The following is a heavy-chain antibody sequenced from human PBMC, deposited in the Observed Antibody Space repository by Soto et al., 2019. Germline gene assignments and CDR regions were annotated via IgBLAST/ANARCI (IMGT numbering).Heavy chain of an antibody. D-gene: IGHD3-10*01. J-gene: IGHJ6*02. CDR3: ATDHTGFGELLFHYGMDV. Sequence: APVKVSCKVSGYSFTDHYIHWVRQAPGQGLEWMGWVHPNTGGTNYAQRFHGRVTMTRDMSITTAYMELSSLRSEDTAVYYCATDHTGFGELLFHYGMDVWGQGTTVTVSS. CDR2: VHPNTGGT. CDR1: GYSFTDHY. V-gene: IGHV1-2*02.